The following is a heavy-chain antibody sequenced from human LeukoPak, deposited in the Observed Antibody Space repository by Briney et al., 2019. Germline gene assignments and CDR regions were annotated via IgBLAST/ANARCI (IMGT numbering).Heavy chain of an antibody. CDR3: AKGMTTPYYFDY. CDR2: ISYDGSNK. Sequence: GRSLRLSCAASGFTFSSYGMNWVRQAPGKGLEWVAVISYDGSNKYYADSVKGRFTISRDNSKNTLYLQMNSLRAEDTAVYYCAKGMTTPYYFDYWGQGTLVTVSS. D-gene: IGHD4-11*01. CDR1: GFTFSSYG. J-gene: IGHJ4*02. V-gene: IGHV3-30*18.